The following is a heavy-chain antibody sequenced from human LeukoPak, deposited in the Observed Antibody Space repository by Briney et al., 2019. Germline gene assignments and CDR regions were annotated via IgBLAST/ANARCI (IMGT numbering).Heavy chain of an antibody. J-gene: IGHJ4*02. V-gene: IGHV3-23*01. CDR2: ISGSGGST. CDR3: AKVFWVKCGDRKLYYFDY. Sequence: GGSLRLSCAASGFTFSSYAMSWVRQAPGKGLEWVSAISGSGGSTYYADSVKGRFTISRDNSKNTLYLQMNSLRAEDTAVYYCAKVFWVKCGDRKLYYFDYWGQGTLVTVSS. CDR1: GFTFSSYA. D-gene: IGHD4-17*01.